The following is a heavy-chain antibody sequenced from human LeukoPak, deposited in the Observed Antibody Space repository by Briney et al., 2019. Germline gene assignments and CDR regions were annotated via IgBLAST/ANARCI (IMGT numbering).Heavy chain of an antibody. Sequence: PSETLSLTCTVSGGSISSGSYYWSWIRQPAGKGLEWIGRIYTSGSTNYNPSLKSRVTISVDTSKNQFSLKLSSVTAADTAVYYCARASGDDYYGSGSPFDYWGQGTLVTVSS. D-gene: IGHD3-10*01. CDR3: ARASGDDYYGSGSPFDY. CDR2: IYTSGST. V-gene: IGHV4-61*02. J-gene: IGHJ4*02. CDR1: GGSISSGSYY.